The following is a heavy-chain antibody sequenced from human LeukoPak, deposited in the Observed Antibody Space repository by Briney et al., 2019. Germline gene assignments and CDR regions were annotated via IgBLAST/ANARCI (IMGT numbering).Heavy chain of an antibody. Sequence: SETLSLTCTVSGGSISSYYWSWIRQPPGKGLEWTGYIYYSGSTNYNPSLKSRVTISVDTSKNQFSLKLSSVTAADTAVYYCARHGITMVRGVITRFDPWGQGTLVTVSS. V-gene: IGHV4-59*08. CDR1: GGSISSYY. D-gene: IGHD3-10*01. J-gene: IGHJ5*02. CDR2: IYYSGST. CDR3: ARHGITMVRGVITRFDP.